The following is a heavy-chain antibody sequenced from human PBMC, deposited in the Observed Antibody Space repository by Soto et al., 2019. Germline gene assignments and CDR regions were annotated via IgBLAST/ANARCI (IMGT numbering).Heavy chain of an antibody. CDR2: IYYSGST. J-gene: IGHJ4*02. CDR1: GGSISSYY. V-gene: IGHV4-59*08. CDR3: ASSSLEGYFDY. Sequence: SETLSLTCTVSGGSISSYYWSWIRQPPGKGLEWIGYIYYSGSTNYNPSLKSRVTISVDTSKNQFSLKLNSVTAADTAVYYCASSSLEGYFDYWGQGTLVTVSS. D-gene: IGHD2-2*01.